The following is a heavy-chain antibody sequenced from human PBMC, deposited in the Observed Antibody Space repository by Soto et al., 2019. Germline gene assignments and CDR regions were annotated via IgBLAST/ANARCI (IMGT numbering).Heavy chain of an antibody. CDR3: ARRHYCSRTSCNEHGMDV. CDR1: GYSFTSYW. V-gene: IGHV5-10-1*01. CDR2: IDPSDSYT. Sequence: GESLKISCKGSGYSFTSYWISWVRQMPGKGLEWMGRIDPSDSYTNYSPSFQGHVTISADKSISTAYLQWSSLKASDTARYYCARRHYCSRTSCNEHGMDVWGQGTTVTVSS. J-gene: IGHJ6*02. D-gene: IGHD2-2*01.